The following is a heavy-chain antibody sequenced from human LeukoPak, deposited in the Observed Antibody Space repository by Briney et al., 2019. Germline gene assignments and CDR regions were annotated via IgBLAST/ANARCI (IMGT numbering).Heavy chain of an antibody. J-gene: IGHJ4*02. CDR3: AIQNQLLVLGY. D-gene: IGHD2-2*01. CDR2: INSDGSST. CDR1: GFTFSSFW. Sequence: GGSLRLSCAASGFTFSSFWMHWVRQAPGKGLVWVSRINSDGSSTNYADSVKGRFTISRDNAKNTLYLQMNSLRVEDTAVYYCAIQNQLLVLGYWGQRTLVTVSS. V-gene: IGHV3-74*01.